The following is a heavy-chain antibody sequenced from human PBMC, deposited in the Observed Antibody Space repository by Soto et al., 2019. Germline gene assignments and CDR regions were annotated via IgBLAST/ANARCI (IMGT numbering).Heavy chain of an antibody. CDR1: GFTFSSYA. Sequence: PGGSLRLSCAASGFTFSSYAMSWVRQAPGQGLEWVSAISGSGGSTYYADSVKGRFTISRDNSKNTLYLQMNSLRAEDTAVYYCAKDREGGDWFDPWGQGTLVTVSS. D-gene: IGHD3-10*01. J-gene: IGHJ5*02. V-gene: IGHV3-23*01. CDR3: AKDREGGDWFDP. CDR2: ISGSGGST.